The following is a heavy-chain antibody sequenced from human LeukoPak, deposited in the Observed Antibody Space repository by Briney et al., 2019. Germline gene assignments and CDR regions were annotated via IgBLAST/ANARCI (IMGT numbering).Heavy chain of an antibody. CDR3: AKDIGYYGSGSYGFDY. CDR1: GFTFHDYA. CDR2: ISGDGGST. V-gene: IGHV3-43*02. D-gene: IGHD3-10*01. Sequence: GGSLRLSCAASGFTFHDYAMHWVRQAPGKGLEWVSLISGDGGSTYYADSVMGRFTISRDNSKNSLYLQMNSLRTEDTALYYCAKDIGYYGSGSYGFDYWGQGTLVTVSS. J-gene: IGHJ4*02.